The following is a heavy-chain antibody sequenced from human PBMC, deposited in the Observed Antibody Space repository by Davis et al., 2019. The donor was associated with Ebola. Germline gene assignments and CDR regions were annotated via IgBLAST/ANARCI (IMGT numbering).Heavy chain of an antibody. CDR3: ARGKGWFDP. CDR2: IKQDGSEK. Sequence: PGGSLRLSCADSGFTFSSYWMSWVRQAPGKGLEWVANIKQDGSEKYYVDSVKGRFTISRDDAKNTLYLQMNSLRAEDTAVYYCARGKGWFDPWGQGTLVTVSS. V-gene: IGHV3-7*01. J-gene: IGHJ5*02. CDR1: GFTFSSYW.